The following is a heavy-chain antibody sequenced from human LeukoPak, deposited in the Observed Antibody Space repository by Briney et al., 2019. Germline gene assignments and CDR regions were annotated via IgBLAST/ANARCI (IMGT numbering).Heavy chain of an antibody. Sequence: AGRSLRLSCAASGFTFDDYAMHWVRQAPGKGLEWVSGISWNSGSIGYADSVKGRFTISRDNAKNSLYLQMNSLRAGDTALYYCAKDTGIGELPGDFDYWGQGTLVTVSS. CDR1: GFTFDDYA. CDR3: AKDTGIGELPGDFDY. D-gene: IGHD1-26*01. V-gene: IGHV3-9*01. J-gene: IGHJ4*02. CDR2: ISWNSGSI.